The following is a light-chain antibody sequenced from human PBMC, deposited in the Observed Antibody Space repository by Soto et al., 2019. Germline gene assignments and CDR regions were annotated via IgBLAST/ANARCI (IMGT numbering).Light chain of an antibody. V-gene: IGKV1-39*01. J-gene: IGKJ2*01. CDR1: QSISRY. CDR3: QQSHSTPYT. CDR2: VAS. Sequence: DIQMTQSPFSLSASVGERVTITCRASQSISRYLNWYQQIPGKAPKVLIYVASSLQSGVPSRFSGSGSGTDFTLTISSLQPEDFATYYCQQSHSTPYTFGQGTKLEIK.